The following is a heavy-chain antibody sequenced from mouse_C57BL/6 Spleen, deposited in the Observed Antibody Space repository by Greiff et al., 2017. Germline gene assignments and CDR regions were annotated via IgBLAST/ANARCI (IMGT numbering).Heavy chain of an antibody. CDR1: GFSFNTYA. CDR2: IRSKSNNYAT. V-gene: IGHV10-1*01. J-gene: IGHJ4*01. Sequence: EVKLMESGGGLVQPKGSLKLSCAASGFSFNTYAMNWVRQAPGKGLEWVARIRSKSNNYATYYAGSVKDRFTISRDDSESMLYLQMNNLKTEDTAMYYCVGFDSKGGYAMDYWGQGTSVTVSS. CDR3: VGFDSKGGYAMDY. D-gene: IGHD2-5*01.